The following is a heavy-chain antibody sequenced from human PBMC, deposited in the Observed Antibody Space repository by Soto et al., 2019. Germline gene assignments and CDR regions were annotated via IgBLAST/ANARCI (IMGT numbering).Heavy chain of an antibody. Sequence: PGESLKISCKASGYSFTNNWIAWVRQMPGKGLEWRGSIYPGDSDTRYSPSFEGQVTISADEAIDTAYLQWSSLKASDTAMYYCARVSLYCTNGVCHFDYWGQGTLVTVSS. V-gene: IGHV5-51*01. CDR3: ARVSLYCTNGVCHFDY. D-gene: IGHD2-8*01. CDR2: IYPGDSDT. J-gene: IGHJ4*02. CDR1: GYSFTNNW.